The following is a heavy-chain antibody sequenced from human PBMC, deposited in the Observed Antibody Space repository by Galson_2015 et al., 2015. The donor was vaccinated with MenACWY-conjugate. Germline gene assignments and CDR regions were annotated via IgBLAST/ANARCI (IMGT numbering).Heavy chain of an antibody. Sequence: SLRLSCAASGFTVSRNYMYWVRQAPGKGLEWVSLIYSGGRTDYADFVKGRFTISRDSSKDTLYPQMNSLRAEDTAVYYCATDRGYSSGWYEGDYWGQGTLVTVSS. CDR3: ATDRGYSSGWYEGDY. D-gene: IGHD6-19*01. CDR2: IYSGGRT. CDR1: GFTVSRNY. J-gene: IGHJ4*02. V-gene: IGHV3-53*01.